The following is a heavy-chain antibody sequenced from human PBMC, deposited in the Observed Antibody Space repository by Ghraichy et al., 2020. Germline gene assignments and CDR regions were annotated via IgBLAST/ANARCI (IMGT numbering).Heavy chain of an antibody. D-gene: IGHD4-23*01. V-gene: IGHV3-48*02. CDR3: ARASALVRYYYYDAMDV. Sequence: SYITSSSRFISYADSVKGRFTVSRDNAKNSLYLQMNSLRDEDTAVYYCARASALVRYYYYDAMDVWGQGT. J-gene: IGHJ6*02. CDR2: ITSSSRFI.